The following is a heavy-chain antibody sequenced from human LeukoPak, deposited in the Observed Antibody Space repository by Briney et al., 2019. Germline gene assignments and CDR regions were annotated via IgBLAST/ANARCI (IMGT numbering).Heavy chain of an antibody. D-gene: IGHD6-13*01. CDR2: IYSGGDT. CDR3: ARTPAGSGNWFDP. Sequence: GGSLRLSCAASGFTFSSYVMSWVRQAPGKGLEWVSIIYSGGDTYYADSVKGRFTISRDNSKNTLYLQMNSLRAEDTAVYFCARTPAGSGNWFDPWGQGTLVTVSS. V-gene: IGHV3-53*01. CDR1: GFTFSSYV. J-gene: IGHJ5*02.